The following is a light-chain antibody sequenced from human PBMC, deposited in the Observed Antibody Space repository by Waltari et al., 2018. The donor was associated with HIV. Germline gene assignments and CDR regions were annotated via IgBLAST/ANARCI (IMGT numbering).Light chain of an antibody. J-gene: IGKJ3*01. CDR2: AAS. V-gene: IGKV1-39*01. Sequence: DIQMTQSPSSLSASLGDRVTVTCRASQTISIYLNWYQQKPGRAPNLLIYAASSLPSGVPSRFSGSGSGPDFNLTIESLEVEDFAAYYCQQSYSGLTFGPGTKV. CDR3: QQSYSGLT. CDR1: QTISIY.